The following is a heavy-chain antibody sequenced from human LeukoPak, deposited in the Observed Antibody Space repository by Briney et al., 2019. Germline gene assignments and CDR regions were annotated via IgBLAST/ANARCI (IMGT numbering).Heavy chain of an antibody. CDR1: GFTFSSYS. Sequence: PGGSLRLSCAASGFTFSSYSMNWVRQAPVKGLEWVSSISSSSSYIYYAHSVKGRFRISRDSSKNILYLQMNSLRAEDTAVYYCAKDRCSNGIGCYYYYMDVWGKGTTVTISS. CDR2: ISSSSSYI. J-gene: IGHJ6*03. D-gene: IGHD2-8*01. CDR3: AKDRCSNGIGCYYYYMDV. V-gene: IGHV3-21*01.